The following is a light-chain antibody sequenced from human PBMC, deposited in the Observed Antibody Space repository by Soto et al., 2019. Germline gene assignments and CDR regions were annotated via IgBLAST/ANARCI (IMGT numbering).Light chain of an antibody. CDR2: GVS. V-gene: IGKV3-15*01. CDR3: LACNNWPRWT. J-gene: IGKJ1*01. Sequence: IVVLQSPATLSVSPGEGATVSCSASQSVGGDLAWYQQQQPGQAPRLLIYGVSNRATGIPARFSGSGSGTDFTLTISSLQSEDFAVYYCLACNNWPRWTFGQGTKVDIK. CDR1: QSVGGD.